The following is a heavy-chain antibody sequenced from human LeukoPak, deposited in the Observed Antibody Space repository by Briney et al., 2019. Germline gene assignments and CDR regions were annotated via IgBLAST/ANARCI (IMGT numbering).Heavy chain of an antibody. J-gene: IGHJ4*02. D-gene: IGHD3-10*01. CDR3: ARDVLLWFGEFNLHDY. CDR2: IGAYNGNT. Sequence: ASVKVSCKASGYTFTSYGISWVRQAPGQGLEWMGWIGAYNGNTNYAQKLQGRVTMTTDTSTSTAYMELRSLRSDDTAVYYCARDVLLWFGEFNLHDYWGQGTLVTVSS. V-gene: IGHV1-18*01. CDR1: GYTFTSYG.